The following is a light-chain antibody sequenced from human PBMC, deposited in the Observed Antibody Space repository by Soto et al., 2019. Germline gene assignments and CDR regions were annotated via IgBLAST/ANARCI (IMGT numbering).Light chain of an antibody. Sequence: QSALTQPPSASGSPGQSVAISCTGTSSDVGGYNYVSWYQQHPGKAPKLMIYEVNKRPSGVPDRFSGSKSGNTASLTVSGLQAEDEADYYCSSYAGTYIPLFGGGTKLTVL. CDR1: SSDVGGYNY. CDR2: EVN. J-gene: IGLJ2*01. V-gene: IGLV2-8*01. CDR3: SSYAGTYIPL.